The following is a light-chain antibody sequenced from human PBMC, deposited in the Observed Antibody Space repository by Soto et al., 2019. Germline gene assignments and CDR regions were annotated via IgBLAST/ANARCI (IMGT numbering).Light chain of an antibody. CDR2: HVR. J-gene: IGLJ1*01. V-gene: IGLV2-14*01. Sequence: QSALTQPASVSGSPGQSITISCTGKSSDVCGYNYVSWYQQQLAKAHKFLIYHVRNRPLWVSPLFSGSKSGNTASLTISVLLAEDEADYYCISYTTSNSRQIVFGTGTKVTVL. CDR3: ISYTTSNSRQIV. CDR1: SSDVCGYNY.